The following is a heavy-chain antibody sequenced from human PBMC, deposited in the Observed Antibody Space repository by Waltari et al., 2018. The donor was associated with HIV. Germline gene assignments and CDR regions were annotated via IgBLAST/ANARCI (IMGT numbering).Heavy chain of an antibody. CDR3: ARAVEAAAGFYYHFGMDV. CDR2: SRPGGGRT. CDR1: GYTFTNFY. J-gene: IGHJ6*02. D-gene: IGHD6-13*01. Sequence: QVQLVQSGAEVRKPGASVQVSCQASGYTFTNFYIHCVRQAPGPGLEWMGRSRPGGGRTTYAQECKGRVTMTRETSKSTVYMELSSLRSEDTAVYYWARAVEAAAGFYYHFGMDVWGQGTTVTVSS. V-gene: IGHV1-46*01.